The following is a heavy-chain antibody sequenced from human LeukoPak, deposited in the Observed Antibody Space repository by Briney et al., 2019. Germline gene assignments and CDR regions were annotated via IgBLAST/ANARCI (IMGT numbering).Heavy chain of an antibody. CDR3: ARGRGCYDFVVGY. CDR2: INPNSGGT. Sequence: ASVKVSCKASGYTFTRYYMHWVRQAPGQGLEWMGWINPNSGGTNYAQKFQGRVTMTRDTSISTAYMELSRLRSDGTAAYYCARGRGCYDFVVGYWGQGTLVTVSS. D-gene: IGHD3-3*01. J-gene: IGHJ4*02. V-gene: IGHV1-2*02. CDR1: GYTFTRYY.